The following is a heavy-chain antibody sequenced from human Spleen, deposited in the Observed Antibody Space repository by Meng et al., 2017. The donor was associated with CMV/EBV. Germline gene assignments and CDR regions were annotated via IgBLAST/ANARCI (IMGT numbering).Heavy chain of an antibody. D-gene: IGHD2-2*01. CDR2: VIPLLGMT. CDR1: GTVSNYI. CDR3: ARQYCTGASCYAGWFDP. J-gene: IGHJ5*02. Sequence: GTVSNYIVSWVRQAPGQGLEWMGRVIPLLGMTDYTEKFQGRLTITADKSTSTAYMELSGLKSEDTAVYYCARQYCTGASCYAGWFDPWGQGTLVTVSS. V-gene: IGHV1-69*02.